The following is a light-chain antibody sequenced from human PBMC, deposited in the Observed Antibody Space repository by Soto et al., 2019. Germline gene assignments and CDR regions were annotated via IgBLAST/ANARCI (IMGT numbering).Light chain of an antibody. V-gene: IGKV1-5*01. CDR3: QQYNSDYS. J-gene: IGKJ2*01. CDR2: DAS. CDR1: QSISRW. Sequence: DIQMTQSPSTLSASVGDRATITCWASQSISRWLAWYQQKPGKAPQLLIYDASGLESGVPSRVSGSGSGTYFTLTISNLQPYDFASYDGQQYNSDYSFGQGTKLEIK.